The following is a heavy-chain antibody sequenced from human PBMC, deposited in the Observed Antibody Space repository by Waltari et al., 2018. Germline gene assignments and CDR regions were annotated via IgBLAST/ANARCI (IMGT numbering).Heavy chain of an antibody. D-gene: IGHD5-12*01. Sequence: QLLLQESGPGLVTPSETLSLTCTVSGGSINRSSYYWGWVRQSPGKGPEWLGSMYYSGTTYYNPTRESRLTISGDTAKNQFSLRLSSVTAADTAVYYCARHWKRNGYRFDPWGQGTRVTVSS. J-gene: IGHJ5*02. CDR3: ARHWKRNGYRFDP. CDR1: GGSINRSSYY. V-gene: IGHV4-39*01. CDR2: MYYSGTT.